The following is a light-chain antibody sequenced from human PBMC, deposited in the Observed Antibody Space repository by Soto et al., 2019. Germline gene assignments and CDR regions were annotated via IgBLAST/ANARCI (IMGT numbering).Light chain of an antibody. CDR1: SSDLGSYNL. CDR2: EGN. CDR3: CSFAGTGTFV. Sequence: QSALTQPASVSGSPGQSITISCTGTSSDLGSYNLVSWYQHHPDKAPKLIIYEGNQRPSGVSNRFSGSKSGNTASLTISGLQAEDEADYYCCSFAGTGTFVFGPGTQLTVL. J-gene: IGLJ1*01. V-gene: IGLV2-23*01.